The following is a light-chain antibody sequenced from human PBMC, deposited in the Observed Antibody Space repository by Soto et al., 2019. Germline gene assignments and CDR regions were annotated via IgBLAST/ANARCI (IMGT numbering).Light chain of an antibody. Sequence: EIVLTQSPATLSLSPGERATLSCRASQSVSTYLAWYQQKPGQAPRLLIYVASNRSTGIPARFSGSGSVTHFSLIITILETKDFGGYCCHHRSQWPRSTFGPGTTLAIK. CDR2: VAS. CDR3: HHRSQWPRST. CDR1: QSVSTY. J-gene: IGKJ2*02. V-gene: IGKV3-11*01.